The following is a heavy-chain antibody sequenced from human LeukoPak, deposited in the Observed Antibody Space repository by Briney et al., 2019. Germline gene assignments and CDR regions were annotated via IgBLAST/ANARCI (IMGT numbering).Heavy chain of an antibody. D-gene: IGHD4-17*01. J-gene: IGHJ4*02. CDR2: INHSGST. Sequence: PSETLSLTCAVYGGSFSGYYWSWIRQPPGKGLEWIGEINHSGSTNYNPSLKSRVTISVDTSKNQFSLKLSSVTAADTAVYYCARGRNTVATSNRTAYFDYWGQGTLVTDSS. CDR3: ARGRNTVATSNRTAYFDY. CDR1: GGSFSGYY. V-gene: IGHV4-34*01.